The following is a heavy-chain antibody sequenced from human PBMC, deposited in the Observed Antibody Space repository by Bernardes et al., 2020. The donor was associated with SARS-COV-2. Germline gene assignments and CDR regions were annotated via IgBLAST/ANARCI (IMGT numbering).Heavy chain of an antibody. J-gene: IGHJ3*02. D-gene: IGHD1-20*01. CDR3: VREEARNNKGAFDI. V-gene: IGHV3-13*01. CDR1: GFNFNDYE. Sequence: GGSLRLSCAASGFNFNDYEMHWVRQTTGSGLEWVSAIGLAGNTFYSGSVRGRFTISRDNAKDSLYLELNSLTAGDTALYYCVREEARNNKGAFDIWGQGTLVTVSS. CDR2: IGLAGNT.